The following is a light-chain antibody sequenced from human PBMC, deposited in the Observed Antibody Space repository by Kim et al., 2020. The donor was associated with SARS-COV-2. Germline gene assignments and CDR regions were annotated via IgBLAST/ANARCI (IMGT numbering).Light chain of an antibody. CDR3: QAWDSSTVV. CDR1: KLENKY. Sequence: SVSPGQTASITCSGNKLENKYVNWYQQKPGQSPVVVIYQDKKRPSGIPQRFSGSSSGNTATLTIRGAQAMDEADYYCQAWDSSTVVFGGGTQLTVL. CDR2: QDK. J-gene: IGLJ2*01. V-gene: IGLV3-1*01.